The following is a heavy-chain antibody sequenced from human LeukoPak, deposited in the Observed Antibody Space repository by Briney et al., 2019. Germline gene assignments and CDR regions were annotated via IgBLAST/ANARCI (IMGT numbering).Heavy chain of an antibody. CDR1: GFTFSSYS. CDR3: ARESGTHYYYYYYMDV. J-gene: IGHJ6*03. Sequence: NPGGSLRLSCAASGFTFSSYSMNWVRQAPGEGLEWVSSISSSSSYIYYADSVKGRFTISRDNAKNSLYLQMNSLRAEDTAVYYCARESGTHYYYYYYMDVWGKGTTVTVSS. CDR2: ISSSSSYI. D-gene: IGHD1-26*01. V-gene: IGHV3-21*01.